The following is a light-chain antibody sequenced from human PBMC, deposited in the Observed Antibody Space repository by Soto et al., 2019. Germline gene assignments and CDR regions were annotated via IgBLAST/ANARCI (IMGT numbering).Light chain of an antibody. CDR2: VNSDGSH. J-gene: IGLJ3*02. CDR3: QTWGTGRV. Sequence: QPVLTQSPSASASLGASVKLTCTLSSGHRSNAIAWHQQQPQKGPRYLMKVNSDGSHSKGDGIPDRFSGSSSGAERYLTISSLQSEDEADYYCQTWGTGRVFGGGTKLTV. V-gene: IGLV4-69*01. CDR1: SGHRSNA.